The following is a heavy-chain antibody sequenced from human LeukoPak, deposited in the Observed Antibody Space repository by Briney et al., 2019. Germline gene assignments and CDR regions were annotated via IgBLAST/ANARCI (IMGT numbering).Heavy chain of an antibody. V-gene: IGHV1-2*02. J-gene: IGHJ4*02. CDR3: ARDPFGPYSSSFFH. CDR1: GYTFTGYY. Sequence: EASVKVSCKASGYTFTGYYMHWVRQAPGQGLEWMGWINPNSGGTNYAQKFQGRVTMTRDTSISTAYMELSRLRSDDTAVYYCARDPFGPYSSSFFHWGQGTLVTVSS. D-gene: IGHD6-13*01. CDR2: INPNSGGT.